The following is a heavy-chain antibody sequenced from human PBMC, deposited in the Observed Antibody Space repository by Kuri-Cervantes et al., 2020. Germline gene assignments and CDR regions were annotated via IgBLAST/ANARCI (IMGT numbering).Heavy chain of an antibody. V-gene: IGHV3-30*01. Sequence: LSLTCAASGFTFSGSAMHWVRQAPGKGLEWVAVISYDGSNKYYADSVKGRFTISRDNSKNTLYLQMNSLRAEDTAVYYCARETTVTTNEEKPSPYYMDVWGKGTTVTVSS. CDR3: ARETTVTTNEEKPSPYYMDV. CDR2: ISYDGSNK. CDR1: GFTFSGSA. J-gene: IGHJ6*03. D-gene: IGHD4-17*01.